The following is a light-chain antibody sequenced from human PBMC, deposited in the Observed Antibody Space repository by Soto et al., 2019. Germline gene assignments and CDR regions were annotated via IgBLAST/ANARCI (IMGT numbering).Light chain of an antibody. Sequence: EIVLTQSPATLSLSPGERATHSCRASQSISSYLAWYHHKPSQAPRLLIDDASSRPTGIPARFIGSWSGTAFTLPISSLEHEDFAVYYCRSRTTFGQGTRLEIK. CDR2: DAS. V-gene: IGKV3-11*01. CDR3: RSRTT. J-gene: IGKJ5*01. CDR1: QSISSY.